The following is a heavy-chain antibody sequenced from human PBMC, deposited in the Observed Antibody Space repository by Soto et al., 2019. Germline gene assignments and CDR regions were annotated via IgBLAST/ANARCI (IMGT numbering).Heavy chain of an antibody. D-gene: IGHD6-19*01. CDR1: GFTFSDYW. CDR2: IKQDGNEK. CDR3: ERGLGSSGWYSPGDAFDI. V-gene: IGHV3-7*01. Sequence: EVQLVESGGGLVQPGGSLRLSCAVSGFTFSDYWMSWVRQAPGKGLEWVANIKQDGNEKYYVDSVKGRFTISRDNAKNSLYLQMNSLRAEDTAVYYCERGLGSSGWYSPGDAFDIWGQGIMVTVSS. J-gene: IGHJ3*02.